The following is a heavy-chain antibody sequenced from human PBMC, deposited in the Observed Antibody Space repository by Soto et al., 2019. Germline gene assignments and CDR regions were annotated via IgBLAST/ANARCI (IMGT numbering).Heavy chain of an antibody. V-gene: IGHV3-23*01. J-gene: IGHJ4*02. CDR3: VKWDGFGEY. D-gene: IGHD3-10*01. Sequence: EVQLLESGGDLVQPGGSLRLSCAASGFTFSSNSVTWVRQAPGKGLEWVAGISSGGDNTWHADSVKGRFTISRDNSKNTMYLQMNSLRVDDTAVYYCVKWDGFGEYWGQGSLVTVSS. CDR1: GFTFSSNS. CDR2: ISSGGDNT.